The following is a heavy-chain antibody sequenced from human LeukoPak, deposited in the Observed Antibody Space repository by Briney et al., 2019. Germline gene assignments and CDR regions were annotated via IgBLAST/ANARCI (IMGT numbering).Heavy chain of an antibody. Sequence: KPSQTLSLTCTVSGVSISSGGYYWTWIRQPPGKGLEWIGYIYYSGSTCYNPSLKSRLTMSVDTSKNQFSLKLSSVTAADTGVYHCARVSRLGDLSLGYWGQGTLVTASS. CDR2: IYYSGST. CDR1: GVSISSGGYY. J-gene: IGHJ4*02. V-gene: IGHV4-31*03. D-gene: IGHD3-16*02. CDR3: ARVSRLGDLSLGY.